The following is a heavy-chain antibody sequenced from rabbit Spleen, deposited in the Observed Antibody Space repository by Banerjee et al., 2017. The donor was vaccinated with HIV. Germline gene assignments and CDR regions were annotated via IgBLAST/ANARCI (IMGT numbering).Heavy chain of an antibody. Sequence: QSLEESGGDLVKPGASLTLTCTASGFSFSSSYYMCWVRQTPGKGLEWIACIYAGVSGSTYYASWARGRFTISKTSSTTVTLQMTSLTAADTATYFCARDTGTSFSSYGMDLWGQGTLVTVS. D-gene: IGHD8-1*01. J-gene: IGHJ6*01. V-gene: IGHV1S40*01. CDR3: ARDTGTSFSSYGMDL. CDR2: IYAGVSGST. CDR1: GFSFSSSYY.